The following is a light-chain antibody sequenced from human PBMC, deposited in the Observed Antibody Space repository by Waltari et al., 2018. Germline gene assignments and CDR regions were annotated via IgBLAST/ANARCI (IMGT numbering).Light chain of an antibody. V-gene: IGLV2-14*01. CDR1: SSYVGGYNS. CDR2: DVS. Sequence: QSALTQPASVSGSPGQSITISCTGPSSYVGGYNSVSWYQQHPGKAPKLMIYDVSNRPSGVSNRFSGSKSGNTASLTISGLQAEDEADYYCSSYTSSSPVVFGGGTKLTVL. J-gene: IGLJ2*01. CDR3: SSYTSSSPVV.